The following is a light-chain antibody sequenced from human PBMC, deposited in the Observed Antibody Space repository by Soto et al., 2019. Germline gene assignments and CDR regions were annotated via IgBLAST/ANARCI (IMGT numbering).Light chain of an antibody. V-gene: IGKV3-20*01. CDR3: QQYGISGT. Sequence: EIVLTQSPGTLSLSPGERATLSCRASQSVSNNYLAWYQQKPGQAPRLLIYGASNRATVLPDRFSGSGSGTDFTLTISRLEPEDFAVYHCQQYGISGTFGQETNVEIK. CDR2: GAS. J-gene: IGKJ1*01. CDR1: QSVSNNY.